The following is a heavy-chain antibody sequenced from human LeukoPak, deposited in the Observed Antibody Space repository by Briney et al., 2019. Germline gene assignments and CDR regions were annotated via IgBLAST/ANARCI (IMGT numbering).Heavy chain of an antibody. Sequence: SETLSLTCTVSGGSMSSCCWSWIRQPAGMELEWIGRIYASGTTNYNPSLKSRVTMSVDTSKNQFSLKLSSVTAADTAMYYCARTLVGTSVVAFDMWGQGTMVTVSS. CDR3: ARTLVGTSVVAFDM. V-gene: IGHV4-4*07. CDR2: IYASGTT. D-gene: IGHD6-19*01. J-gene: IGHJ3*02. CDR1: GGSMSSCC.